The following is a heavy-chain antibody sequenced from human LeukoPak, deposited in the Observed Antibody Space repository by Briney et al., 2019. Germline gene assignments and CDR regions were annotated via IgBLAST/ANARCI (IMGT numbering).Heavy chain of an antibody. CDR1: GGSISSGGYY. J-gene: IGHJ5*02. CDR2: IYYSGST. Sequence: PSETLFLTRTVSGGSISSGGYYWSWIRQHPGKGLEWIGYIYYSGSTYYNPSLKSRVTISVDTSKNQFSLKLSSVTAADTAVYYCARDEVYGGNSVGWFDPWGQGTLVTVSS. CDR3: ARDEVYGGNSVGWFDP. V-gene: IGHV4-31*03. D-gene: IGHD4-23*01.